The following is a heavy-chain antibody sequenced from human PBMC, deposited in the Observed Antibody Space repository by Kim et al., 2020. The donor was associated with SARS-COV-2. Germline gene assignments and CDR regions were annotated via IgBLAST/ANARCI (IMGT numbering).Heavy chain of an antibody. Sequence: GESLKISCKASGYRFTSYWIGWVRQMPGKGLEWMGVISPGDSDIRYNASFQGQVTISADKSISTAYLQWSSLEASDTAIYYCARMLFYGSGSYLGWFDPWGQGTLVTVSP. D-gene: IGHD3-10*01. J-gene: IGHJ5*02. CDR1: GYRFTSYW. V-gene: IGHV5-51*01. CDR3: ARMLFYGSGSYLGWFDP. CDR2: ISPGDSDI.